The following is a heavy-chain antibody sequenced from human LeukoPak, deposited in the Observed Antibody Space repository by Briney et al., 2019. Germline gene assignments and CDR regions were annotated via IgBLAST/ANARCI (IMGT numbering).Heavy chain of an antibody. CDR3: AKVDGGDYFYYYYGMDV. V-gene: IGHV3-7*01. Sequence: PGGALRLSCAASGFTFSSYWMSWVRQAPGKGLEWVANIKQEGSEKYYVDSVKGRFTTSRDNAKDSLYLQMNSQRAEETAVYFCAKVDGGDYFYYYYGMDVWGQGTTVTVSS. J-gene: IGHJ6*02. CDR1: GFTFSSYW. D-gene: IGHD4-17*01. CDR2: IKQEGSEK.